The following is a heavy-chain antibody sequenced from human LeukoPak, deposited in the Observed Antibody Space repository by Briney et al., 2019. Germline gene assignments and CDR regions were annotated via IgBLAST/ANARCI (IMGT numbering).Heavy chain of an antibody. J-gene: IGHJ4*02. CDR1: GYSISSGYY. Sequence: SETLSLTCTVSGYSISSGYYWGWIRQPPGQGLEWIGSIYHSGSTYYNPSLKSRVTISVDTSKNQFSLKLSSVTAADTAVYYCARVPKDIVVVVAADFDYWGQGTLVTVSS. CDR3: ARVPKDIVVVVAADFDY. D-gene: IGHD2-15*01. V-gene: IGHV4-38-2*02. CDR2: IYHSGST.